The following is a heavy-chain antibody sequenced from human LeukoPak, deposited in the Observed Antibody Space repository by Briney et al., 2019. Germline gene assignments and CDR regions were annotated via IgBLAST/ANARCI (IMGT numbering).Heavy chain of an antibody. CDR1: GGSISSSSYY. CDR3: ARGVGSGSGYHPVFDY. Sequence: SETLSLTCTVSGGSISSSSYYWGWIRQPPGKGLEWIGSIYYSGSTYYNPSLKSRVTISVDTSKNQFSLKLSSVTAADTAVYYCARGVGSGSGYHPVFDYWGQGTLVTVSS. D-gene: IGHD3-22*01. CDR2: IYYSGST. V-gene: IGHV4-39*07. J-gene: IGHJ4*02.